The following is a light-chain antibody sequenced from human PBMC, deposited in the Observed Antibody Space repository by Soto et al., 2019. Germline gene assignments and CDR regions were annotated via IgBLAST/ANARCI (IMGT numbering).Light chain of an antibody. CDR2: ANS. V-gene: IGLV1-40*01. J-gene: IGLJ1*01. Sequence: QSALTQPPSVSGAPGQRVTISCTGSSSNIGAGYDVHWYQQLPGTAPKLLIYANSNRPSGVPGRFSGSKSGTSASLAITGLQAEDEADYYCQSYGSSLSGYVFGTGTKVTAL. CDR3: QSYGSSLSGYV. CDR1: SSNIGAGYD.